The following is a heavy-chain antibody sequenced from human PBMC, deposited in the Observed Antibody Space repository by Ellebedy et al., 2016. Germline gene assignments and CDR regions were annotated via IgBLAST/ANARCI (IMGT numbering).Heavy chain of an antibody. Sequence: SVKVSXXASGGTFSSYAISWVRQAPGQGLEWMGRIIPILGIANYAQKFQGRVTITADKSTSTAYMELSSLRSEDTAVYYCARGGGCGGDCYSDYYYGMDVWGQGTTVTVSS. J-gene: IGHJ6*02. D-gene: IGHD2-21*02. V-gene: IGHV1-69*04. CDR1: GGTFSSYA. CDR2: IIPILGIA. CDR3: ARGGGCGGDCYSDYYYGMDV.